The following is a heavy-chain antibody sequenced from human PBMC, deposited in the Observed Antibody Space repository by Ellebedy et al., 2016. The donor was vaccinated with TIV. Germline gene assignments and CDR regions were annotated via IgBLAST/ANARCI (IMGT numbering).Heavy chain of an antibody. D-gene: IGHD4/OR15-4a*01. V-gene: IGHV3-74*01. Sequence: PGGSLRLSCSASGFTFNIYAMSWVRQTPEKGLVWVSRISPDGSGTIYADSVKGRFSVSRDNAKNILYLEMNSLRVEDTAVYYCAKTMVTGFDPWGRGIQVTVSS. CDR2: ISPDGSGT. J-gene: IGHJ5*02. CDR3: AKTMVTGFDP. CDR1: GFTFNIYA.